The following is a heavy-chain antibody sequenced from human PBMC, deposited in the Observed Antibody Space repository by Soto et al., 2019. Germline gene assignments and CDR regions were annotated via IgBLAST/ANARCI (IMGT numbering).Heavy chain of an antibody. J-gene: IGHJ5*01. CDR2: IYKSATT. V-gene: IGHV4-30-4*01. CDR3: ARGRYCLTGRCFPNWFES. D-gene: IGHD7-27*01. Sequence: SETLSLTCSVSGDSISNLDYFWAWIRQPPGQALEYIGYIYKSATTYYNTSFESRVAISVATSKSQFSLNVTSVTAADTAVYFCARGRYCLTGRCFPNWFESWGQGALVTVSS. CDR1: GDSISNLDYF.